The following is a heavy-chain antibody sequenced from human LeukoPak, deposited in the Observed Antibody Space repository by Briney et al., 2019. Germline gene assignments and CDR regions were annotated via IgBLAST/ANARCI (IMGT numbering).Heavy chain of an antibody. D-gene: IGHD6-19*01. Sequence: PSETLSLTCTVSGGSISSGSYYWSWIRQPAGKGLEWIGRIYTSGSTNYNPSLKSRVTISVDTSKNQFSLKLSSVTAADTAVYYCARDWGWYYFDYWGQGTLVTVSS. CDR3: ARDWGWYYFDY. CDR2: IYTSGST. J-gene: IGHJ4*02. CDR1: GGSISSGSYY. V-gene: IGHV4-61*02.